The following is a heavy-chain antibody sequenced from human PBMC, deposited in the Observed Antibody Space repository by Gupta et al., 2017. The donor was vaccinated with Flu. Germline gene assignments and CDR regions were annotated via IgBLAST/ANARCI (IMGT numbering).Heavy chain of an antibody. CDR3: VRVSIGWFFDY. D-gene: IGHD3-10*01. Sequence: QVQLLQSGAEVRKPGASVKVSCKASGYTFPDYTDYYIHWVRQAPGQGLEWVGGINPNSGVTKYAQKFQGRVTVTRDTSIDTVYMDLSGLKSDDTAVYLCVRVSIGWFFDYWGQGTPVTVSS. J-gene: IGHJ4*02. CDR2: INPNSGVT. V-gene: IGHV1-2*02. CDR1: GYTFPDYTDYY.